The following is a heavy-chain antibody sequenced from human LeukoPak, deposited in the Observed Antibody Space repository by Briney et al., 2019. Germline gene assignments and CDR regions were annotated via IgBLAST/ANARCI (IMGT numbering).Heavy chain of an antibody. D-gene: IGHD4-17*01. CDR2: ISTGGGST. Sequence: PGGSLRLSCAASGFTFDDYGMSWVRQAPGKGLEWVSTISTGGGSTYYADSVKGRFTISRDNAKNSLYLQMNSLRAEDMAVYYCARDLPLRPFDYWGQGALVTVSS. CDR3: ARDLPLRPFDY. CDR1: GFTFDDYG. J-gene: IGHJ4*02. V-gene: IGHV3-20*04.